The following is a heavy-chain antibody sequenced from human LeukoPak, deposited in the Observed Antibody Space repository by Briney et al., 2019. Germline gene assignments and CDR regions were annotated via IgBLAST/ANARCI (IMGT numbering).Heavy chain of an antibody. CDR3: ARENWEAYSYGSVDY. CDR2: IYYSGST. CDR1: GGSISSSSYY. Sequence: SETLSLTCTVSGGSISSSSYYWGWIRQPPGKGLEWIGSIYYSGSTYYNPSLKSRVTISVDTSKNQFSLKLSSVTAADTAVYYCARENWEAYSYGSVDYWGQGTLVTVSS. D-gene: IGHD5-18*01. V-gene: IGHV4-39*07. J-gene: IGHJ4*02.